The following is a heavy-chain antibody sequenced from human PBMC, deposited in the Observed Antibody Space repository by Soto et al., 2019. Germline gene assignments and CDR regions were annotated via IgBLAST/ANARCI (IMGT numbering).Heavy chain of an antibody. J-gene: IGHJ6*03. CDR1: GGSFSGYY. Sequence: SETLSLTCAVYGGSFSGYYWSWIRQPPGKGLEWIGEINHSGSTNYNPSLKSRVTISVDTSKNQFSLKLSSVTAADTAVYYCASGHGVYSYYMDVWGKGTTVTLSS. CDR2: INHSGST. V-gene: IGHV4-34*01. CDR3: ASGHGVYSYYMDV.